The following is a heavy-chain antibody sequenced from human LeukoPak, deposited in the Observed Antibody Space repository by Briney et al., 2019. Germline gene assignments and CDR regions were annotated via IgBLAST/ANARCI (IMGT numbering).Heavy chain of an antibody. CDR2: ISNDGSHK. V-gene: IGHV3-30*18. CDR3: AKQHYDGSGPFEY. CDR1: GFTFSSYA. J-gene: IGHJ4*02. D-gene: IGHD3-22*01. Sequence: GGSLRLSCAASGFTFSSYAMHCVRQAPGKGLEWVAVISNDGSHKYYADSVKGRVTISSDDSRNTLFLQMNSLRAEDTAVYYCAKQHYDGSGPFEYWGQGTLVTVSS.